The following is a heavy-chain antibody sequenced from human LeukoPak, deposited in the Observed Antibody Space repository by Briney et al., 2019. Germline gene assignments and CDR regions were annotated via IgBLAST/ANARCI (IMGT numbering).Heavy chain of an antibody. Sequence: GGSLRLSCAASGFTFDDYAMHWVRQAPGKGLEWVLGISWNSGSIGYADSVKGRFTISRDNAKNSLYLQMNSLRAEDMALYYCAKEGSETGYAPLDYWGQGTLVTVSS. D-gene: IGHD3-9*01. V-gene: IGHV3-9*03. J-gene: IGHJ4*02. CDR3: AKEGSETGYAPLDY. CDR1: GFTFDDYA. CDR2: ISWNSGSI.